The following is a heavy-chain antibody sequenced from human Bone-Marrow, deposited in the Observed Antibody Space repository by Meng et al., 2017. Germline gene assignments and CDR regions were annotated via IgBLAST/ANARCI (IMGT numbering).Heavy chain of an antibody. CDR2: IYYSGST. Sequence: QLQLQESGPGLVKPSETLPLTCPVPGGSISSSSDYWGWIRQPPGKGLEWIGSIYYSGSTYYNPSLKSRVTISVDTSKNQFSLKLSSVTAADTAVYYCARQGFLEWLLYRGNWFDPWGQGTLVTVSS. V-gene: IGHV4-39*01. J-gene: IGHJ5*02. CDR3: ARQGFLEWLLYRGNWFDP. CDR1: GGSISSSSDY. D-gene: IGHD3-3*01.